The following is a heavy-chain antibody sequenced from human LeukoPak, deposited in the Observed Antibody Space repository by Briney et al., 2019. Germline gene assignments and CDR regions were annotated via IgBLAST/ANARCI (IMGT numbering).Heavy chain of an antibody. Sequence: GGSLRLSCAASGFTFSGSAMHWVRQASGKGLEWVGRIRSKANSYATAYAASVKGRFTISRDDSKNTAYLQMNSLKTEDTAVYYCTRRYSSSINYYYYYMDVWGKGTTVTVSS. CDR1: GFTFSGSA. V-gene: IGHV3-73*01. J-gene: IGHJ6*03. CDR2: IRSKANSYAT. D-gene: IGHD6-6*01. CDR3: TRRYSSSINYYYYYMDV.